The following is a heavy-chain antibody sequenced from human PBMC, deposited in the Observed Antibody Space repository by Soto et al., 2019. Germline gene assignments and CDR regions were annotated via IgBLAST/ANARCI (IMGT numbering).Heavy chain of an antibody. CDR2: INPKSGGP. CDR1: GYTFTDYY. V-gene: IGHV1-2*02. J-gene: IGHJ4*02. D-gene: IGHD2-15*01. Sequence: ASVKVSCKASGYTFTDYYMHWVRQAPGQGFEWVGGINPKSGGPKYVPKFQGRVTVTRDTSTSTAYMELNRLTSDDTAVYYCASEDCRNTNCLKGFDYWGQGTLVTVSS. CDR3: ASEDCRNTNCLKGFDY.